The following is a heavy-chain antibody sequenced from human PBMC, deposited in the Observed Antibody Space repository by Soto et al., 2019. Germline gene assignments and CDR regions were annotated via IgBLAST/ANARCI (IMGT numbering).Heavy chain of an antibody. V-gene: IGHV4-31*03. CDR3: ARERLSGNTWSTFDY. D-gene: IGHD6-25*01. CDR1: GVTVSSDAYY. CDR2: IYHTGST. J-gene: IGHJ4*02. Sequence: PLSLTCTVSGVTVSSDAYYWSWIRQHPGKGLEWIGNIYHTGSTYYSPSLKSRVVISLDTSNNQFSLTLTSVTAADTAVYYCARERLSGNTWSTFDYWGRGTLVTLAS.